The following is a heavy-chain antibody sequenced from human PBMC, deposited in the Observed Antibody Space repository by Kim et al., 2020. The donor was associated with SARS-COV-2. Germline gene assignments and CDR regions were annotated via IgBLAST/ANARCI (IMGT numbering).Heavy chain of an antibody. J-gene: IGHJ4*02. CDR2: IDWDDDK. CDR3: ARIISRVTTWDPRPALDY. Sequence: SGPTLVNPTQTLTLTCTFSGFSLSTSGMCVSWIRQPPGKALEWLALIDWDDDKYYSTSLKTRLTISKDTSKNQVVLTMTNMDPVDTATYYCARIISRVTTWDPRPALDYWGQGTLVTVSS. V-gene: IGHV2-70*01. CDR1: GFSLSTSGMC. D-gene: IGHD4-17*01.